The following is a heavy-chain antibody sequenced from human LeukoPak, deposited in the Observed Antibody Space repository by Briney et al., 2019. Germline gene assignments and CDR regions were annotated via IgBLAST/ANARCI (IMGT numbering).Heavy chain of an antibody. D-gene: IGHD3-22*01. CDR3: ARDYYDTSGYYPWAY. CDR2: ISYDGSNK. J-gene: IGHJ4*02. V-gene: IGHV3-30*04. Sequence: GGSLRLSCAASGFTFSSYAVHWVRQAPGKGLEWVALISYDGSNKYYADSVKGRFTISRDNSNNTLYLQMNSLGAEDTAVYYCARDYYDTSGYYPWAYWGQGTLVTVSS. CDR1: GFTFSSYA.